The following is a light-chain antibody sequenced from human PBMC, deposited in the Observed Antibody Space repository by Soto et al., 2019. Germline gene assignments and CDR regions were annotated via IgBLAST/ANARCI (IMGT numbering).Light chain of an antibody. V-gene: IGKV3-20*01. J-gene: IGKJ2*01. CDR2: GAS. CDR1: QSVSSSY. Sequence: DIVLTQSPGTLSLSPGERATLSCRASQSVSSSYLAWYQQKPGQAPRLLIYGASSRATGIPDRFSGSGSGTDFTLTLSRLEQADFAVYYCQQYGSSPPVYTFGQWTKREMK. CDR3: QQYGSSPPVYT.